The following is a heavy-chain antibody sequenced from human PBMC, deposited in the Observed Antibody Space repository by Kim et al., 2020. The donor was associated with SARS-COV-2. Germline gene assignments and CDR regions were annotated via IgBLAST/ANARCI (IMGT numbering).Heavy chain of an antibody. D-gene: IGHD3-16*01. V-gene: IGHV6-1*01. CDR3: AREGGYFDY. J-gene: IGHJ4*02. CDR2: TYYRSKWYN. CDR1: GASVSSNSVA. Sequence: SQTLSLTCAISGASVSSNSVAWNWIRQSPSRGLEWLGRTYYRSKWYNDYAVAVKSRITINPDTSKNQFSLQLNSVTPEDTTVYYCAREGGYFDYWGQGTLVTVSS.